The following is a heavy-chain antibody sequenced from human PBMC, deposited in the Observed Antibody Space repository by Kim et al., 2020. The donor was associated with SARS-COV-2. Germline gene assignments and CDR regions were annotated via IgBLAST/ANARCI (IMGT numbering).Heavy chain of an antibody. D-gene: IGHD3-22*01. J-gene: IGHJ3*02. CDR1: GGTFSSYA. V-gene: IGHV1-69*13. Sequence: SVKVSCKASGGTFSSYAISWVRQAPGQGLEWMGGIIPIFGTANYAQKFQGRVTITADESTSTAYMELSSLRSEDTAVYYCARELGYYDSSGTGLDAFDIGGQGTMVTVSS. CDR3: ARELGYYDSSGTGLDAFDI. CDR2: IIPIFGTA.